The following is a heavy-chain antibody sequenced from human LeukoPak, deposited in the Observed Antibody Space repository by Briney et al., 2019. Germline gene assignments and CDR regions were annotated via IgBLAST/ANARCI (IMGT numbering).Heavy chain of an antibody. CDR2: IRSDSSNQ. Sequence: HPGGSLRLSCAASAFRFSSYGMHWVRQAPGKGPEWVAFIRSDSSNQYYADSVKGRFTISRDNSKSTLYLQMNSLRAEDTAVYYCARDSAFSSSWSSEYFQHWGQGTLVTVSS. D-gene: IGHD6-13*01. CDR3: ARDSAFSSSWSSEYFQH. CDR1: AFRFSSYG. J-gene: IGHJ1*01. V-gene: IGHV3-30*02.